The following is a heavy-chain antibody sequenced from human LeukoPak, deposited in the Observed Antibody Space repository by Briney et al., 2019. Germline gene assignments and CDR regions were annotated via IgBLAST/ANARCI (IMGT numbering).Heavy chain of an antibody. D-gene: IGHD3-3*01. J-gene: IGHJ3*02. Sequence: GGSLRLSCAASGFTFSSYGMNWVRQAPGKGLEWISYISSRGGTIYHADSVKGRFTVSRDNAKNSLYLQMNSLRAEDTAVYYCATQGRSAISGIWGQGTMVTVSS. V-gene: IGHV3-48*04. CDR1: GFTFSSYG. CDR2: ISSRGGTI. CDR3: ATQGRSAISGI.